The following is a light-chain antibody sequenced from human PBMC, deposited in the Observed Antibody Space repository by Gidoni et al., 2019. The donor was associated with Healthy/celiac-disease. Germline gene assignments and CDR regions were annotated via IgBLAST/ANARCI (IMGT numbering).Light chain of an antibody. CDR3: QQSYSTPLT. CDR1: QSVLYSANNKNY. Sequence: DIVMTQFPDHLAVSLGERATNTCKSSQSVLYSANNKNYLAWYQQKPGQPPQLLIYWASTRESGVPDRFSGRGSGTDFTLTIRSLQAEDVAVYYCQQSYSTPLTFGGGTKVEIK. V-gene: IGKV4-1*01. J-gene: IGKJ4*01. CDR2: WAS.